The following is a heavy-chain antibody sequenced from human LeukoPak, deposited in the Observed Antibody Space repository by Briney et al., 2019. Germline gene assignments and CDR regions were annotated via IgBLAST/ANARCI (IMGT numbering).Heavy chain of an antibody. J-gene: IGHJ5*02. D-gene: IGHD5-18*01. Sequence: SETLSLTCTVSGGSISSYYWSWIRQPAGKGLEWIGRIYTSGSTNYNPSLKSRVTMSVDTSKNQFSLKLSSVTAADTAVYYCARFRKGGYSYAANGSWFDPWGQGTLVTVSS. V-gene: IGHV4-4*07. CDR1: GGSISSYY. CDR3: ARFRKGGYSYAANGSWFDP. CDR2: IYTSGST.